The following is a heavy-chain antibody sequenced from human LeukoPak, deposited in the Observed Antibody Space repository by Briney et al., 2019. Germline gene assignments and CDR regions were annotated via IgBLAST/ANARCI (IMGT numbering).Heavy chain of an antibody. CDR2: ISNRGNNI. J-gene: IGHJ4*02. V-gene: IGHV3-11*04. CDR3: AKDWSPAFGRGGYFDY. CDR1: GFTFSDYY. D-gene: IGHD3-3*02. Sequence: GGSLRLSCAASGFTFSDYYMGWIRQAPGKGLEWVSYISNRGNNIYYADSVKGRFTISRDNAKNSLYLQMNSLRAEDTAVYYCAKDWSPAFGRGGYFDYWGQGTLVTVSS.